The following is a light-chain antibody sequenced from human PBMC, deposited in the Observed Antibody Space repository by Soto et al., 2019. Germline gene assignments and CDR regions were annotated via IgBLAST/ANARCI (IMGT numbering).Light chain of an antibody. CDR3: QQYGDWPLT. Sequence: EIVLTQSPGTLSLSPGERATLSCRASQSVSSSYLAWYQQKPGQAPRLLIYGASSRATGIPDRFSGSGSGTDFTLTISRLDPEDFAVYYCQQYGDWPLTFGGGAKVEIE. CDR1: QSVSSSY. CDR2: GAS. V-gene: IGKV3-20*01. J-gene: IGKJ4*01.